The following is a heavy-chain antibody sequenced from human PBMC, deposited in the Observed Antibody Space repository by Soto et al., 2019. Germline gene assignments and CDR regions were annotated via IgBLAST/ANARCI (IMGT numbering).Heavy chain of an antibody. CDR1: GYIFTSYY. D-gene: IGHD2-2*01. Sequence: ASVKVSYKTSGYIFTSYYIHWVRQAPGQGLEWMGIINPSGGTTTYAQKFQGRVTMARDTSTSTGYMERSSLRAEDTAVYYCARGPATAPDAYWGLGTLVTVSS. CDR2: INPSGGTT. V-gene: IGHV1-46*01. J-gene: IGHJ4*02. CDR3: ARGPATAPDAY.